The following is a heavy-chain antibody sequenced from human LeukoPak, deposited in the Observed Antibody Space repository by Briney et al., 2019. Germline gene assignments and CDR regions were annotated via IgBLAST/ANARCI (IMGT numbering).Heavy chain of an antibody. CDR2: IYGDGSFT. CDR1: GFTFSNFW. D-gene: IGHD2-2*01. Sequence: PGGSLRLPCAASGFTFSNFWMHWVRQAPGKGLVWVALIYGDGSFTRYADSVKGRFTISRDNAKNSLFLQMNSLRAEDTAVYCCARDSSTYASPPDYWGQGTLVTVSS. J-gene: IGHJ4*02. V-gene: IGHV3-74*01. CDR3: ARDSSTYASPPDY.